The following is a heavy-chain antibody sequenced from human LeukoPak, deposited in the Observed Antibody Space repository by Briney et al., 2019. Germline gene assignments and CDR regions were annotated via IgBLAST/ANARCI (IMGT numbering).Heavy chain of an antibody. CDR1: GFTFSSYS. D-gene: IGHD6-13*01. CDR3: ARASRAAAGTPIDY. V-gene: IGHV3-21*01. Sequence: PGGSLRLSCAASGFTFSSYSMNWVRQAPGKGLEWVSSISSSSSYIYYADSVKGRFTISRDNAKNSLYLQMNSLRAEDTAVYYCARASRAAAGTPIDYWGQGTLVTVSS. J-gene: IGHJ4*02. CDR2: ISSSSSYI.